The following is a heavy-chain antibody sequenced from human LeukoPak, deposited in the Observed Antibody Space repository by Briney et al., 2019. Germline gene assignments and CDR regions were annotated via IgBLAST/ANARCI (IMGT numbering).Heavy chain of an antibody. CDR2: ISGSGGST. CDR3: AKGLKWELLGASDY. D-gene: IGHD1-26*01. J-gene: IGHJ4*02. CDR1: GFTFDDYA. V-gene: IGHV3-23*01. Sequence: GSLRLSCAASGFTFDDYAMHWVRQAPGKGLEWVSGISGSGGSTYYADSVKGRFTISRDNSKNTLYLQMNSLRAEDTAVYYCAKGLKWELLGASDYWGQGTLVTVSS.